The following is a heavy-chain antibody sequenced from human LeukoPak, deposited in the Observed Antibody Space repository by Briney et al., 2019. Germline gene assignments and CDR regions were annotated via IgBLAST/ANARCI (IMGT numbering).Heavy chain of an antibody. J-gene: IGHJ4*02. V-gene: IGHV1-2*02. Sequence: ASVKVSCTASGYTFTGYYMHWVRQAPGQGLEWMGWINPNSGGTNYAQKFQGRVTMTRDTSISTAYMELSRLRSDDTAVYYCARDLGSGWYENYYFDYWGQGTLVTVSS. CDR2: INPNSGGT. D-gene: IGHD6-19*01. CDR1: GYTFTGYY. CDR3: ARDLGSGWYENYYFDY.